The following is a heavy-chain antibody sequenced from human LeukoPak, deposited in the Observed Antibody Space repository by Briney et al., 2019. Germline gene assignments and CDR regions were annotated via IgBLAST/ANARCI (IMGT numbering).Heavy chain of an antibody. CDR2: IYPGDSDT. D-gene: IGHD3-22*01. CDR1: GYSFTSYW. J-gene: IGHJ3*02. V-gene: IGHV5-51*01. Sequence: GESLKISCKGSGYSFTSYWIGWVRQMPGKGLEWMGIIYPGDSDTRYSPSFQGQVTISADKSISTAYLQWSSLRASDTAMYYCARQIHYDSSGYSSEAFDIWGQGTMVTVSS. CDR3: ARQIHYDSSGYSSEAFDI.